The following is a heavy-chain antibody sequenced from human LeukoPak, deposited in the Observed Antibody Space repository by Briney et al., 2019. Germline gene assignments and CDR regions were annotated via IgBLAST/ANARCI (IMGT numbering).Heavy chain of an antibody. J-gene: IGHJ5*02. Sequence: PSETLSLTCTVSGGSISSYYWSWIRQPPGKGLEWIGYICYSGSTNYNPSLKSRVTISVDTSKNQFSLKLSSVTAADTAVYYCARDQYNWNDDPYNWFDPWGQGTLVTVSS. V-gene: IGHV4-59*01. CDR2: ICYSGST. D-gene: IGHD1-1*01. CDR1: GGSISSYY. CDR3: ARDQYNWNDDPYNWFDP.